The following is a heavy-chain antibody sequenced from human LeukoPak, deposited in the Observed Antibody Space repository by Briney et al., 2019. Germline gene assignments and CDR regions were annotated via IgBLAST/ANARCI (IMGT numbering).Heavy chain of an antibody. V-gene: IGHV4-4*09. CDR1: GGSISSYY. CDR2: IYTSGST. Sequence: SETLSLTCTVSGGSISSYYWSWIRQPPGKGLEWIGYIYTSGSTNYNPSLKSRVTISVDTSKNQFSLKLSSVTAADTAAYYCARHGGRITIFGVVIDDAFDIWGQGTMVTVSS. D-gene: IGHD3-3*01. CDR3: ARHGGRITIFGVVIDDAFDI. J-gene: IGHJ3*02.